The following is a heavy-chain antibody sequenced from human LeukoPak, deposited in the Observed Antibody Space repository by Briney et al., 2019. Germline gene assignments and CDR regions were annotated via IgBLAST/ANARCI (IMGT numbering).Heavy chain of an antibody. CDR3: ARLGIVGDFDY. V-gene: IGHV3-30*03. CDR1: GFTFSSYG. J-gene: IGHJ4*02. CDR2: ISYDGSNK. D-gene: IGHD1-26*01. Sequence: GGSLRLSCAASGFTFSSYGMHWVRQAPGKGLEWVAVISYDGSNKYYADSVKGRFTISRDNSKNTLYLQMNSLRAEDTAVYYCARLGIVGDFDYWGQGTLVTVSS.